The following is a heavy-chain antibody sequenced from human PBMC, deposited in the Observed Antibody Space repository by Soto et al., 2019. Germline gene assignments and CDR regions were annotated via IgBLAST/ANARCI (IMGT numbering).Heavy chain of an antibody. J-gene: IGHJ4*02. V-gene: IGHV3-30*18. Sequence: GGSLRLSCAASGFTFRNYGMHWVRQAPGKGLEWVAVISKDGSNIYYADSVKGRFTISRDNARNTLFLQMNSLRAEDTAVYYCAKRVDPTYSSSWCGLDYWGQGALVTVSS. CDR3: AKRVDPTYSSSWCGLDY. CDR2: ISKDGSNI. CDR1: GFTFRNYG. D-gene: IGHD6-13*01.